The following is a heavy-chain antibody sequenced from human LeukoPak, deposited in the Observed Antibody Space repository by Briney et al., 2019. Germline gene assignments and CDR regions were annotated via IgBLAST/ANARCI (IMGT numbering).Heavy chain of an antibody. CDR1: GDYISSYY. V-gene: IGHV4-59*01. J-gene: IGHJ3*02. CDR2: IYYSGNT. Sequence: PSETLSLTCSVSGDYISSYYWSWIRQPPGKGLEWIGYIYYSGNTNYNPSLKSRVTISEDTSKNQFSLKLSSVNDADTAVYYCARYVSGSFFAFDIWGQGTMVTVSS. CDR3: ARYVSGSFFAFDI. D-gene: IGHD3-10*01.